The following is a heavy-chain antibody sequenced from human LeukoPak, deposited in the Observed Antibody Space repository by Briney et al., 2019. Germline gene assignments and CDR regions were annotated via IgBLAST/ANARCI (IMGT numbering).Heavy chain of an antibody. V-gene: IGHV1-46*01. D-gene: IGHD3-3*01. CDR1: GYTFTSYY. CDR2: INPSGGST. Sequence: ASVKVSCKASGYTFTSYYMHWVRQAPGQGLEWMGIINPSGGSTSYAQKFQGRVTMTRDTSTSTVYMELSSLRSEDTAVYYCAKDPESIGSGYYTDYWGQGTLVTVSS. J-gene: IGHJ4*02. CDR3: AKDPESIGSGYYTDY.